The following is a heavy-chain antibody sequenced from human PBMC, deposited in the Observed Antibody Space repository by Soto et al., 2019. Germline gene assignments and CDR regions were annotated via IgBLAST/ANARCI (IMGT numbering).Heavy chain of an antibody. D-gene: IGHD1-1*01. J-gene: IGHJ6*02. V-gene: IGHV3-30-3*01. CDR2: ISYDGDNK. Sequence: QVQLGESGGGVVQPGRSLRLSCAASGFTFSYHALNWVRQAPGKGLEWVAVISYDGDNKYIAETVKGRFTISRDNSKNTVSLQMNSLRAEDTAMYFCARGTTTSACSAMDVWGQGTTVTVSS. CDR3: ARGTTTSACSAMDV. CDR1: GFTFSYHA.